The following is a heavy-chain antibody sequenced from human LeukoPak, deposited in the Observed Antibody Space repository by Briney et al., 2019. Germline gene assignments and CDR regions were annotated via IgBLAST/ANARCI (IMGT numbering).Heavy chain of an antibody. CDR3: ARGTPSGWYGAVY. D-gene: IGHD6-19*01. Sequence: ASVKVSCKASGYTFTSYYMHWVRQAPGQGLEWMGIINPSGGSTSYAQKFQGRVTMTRDTSIRTAYMELSNLTSVDTAVYYCARGTPSGWYGAVYWGQGTLVTVSS. CDR1: GYTFTSYY. CDR2: INPSGGST. J-gene: IGHJ4*02. V-gene: IGHV1-46*01.